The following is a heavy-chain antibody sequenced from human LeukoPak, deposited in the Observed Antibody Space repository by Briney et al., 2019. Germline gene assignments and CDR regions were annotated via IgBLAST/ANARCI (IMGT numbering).Heavy chain of an antibody. V-gene: IGHV4-39*07. D-gene: IGHD3-16*02. J-gene: IGHJ5*02. Sequence: EASETLSLTCTVSGGSIGSSSYYWGWIRQPPGKGLEWIGSIYYSGSTYYNPSLKSRVTISVDTSKNQFSLKLSSVTAADTAVYYCARAGYGGTIMITFGGVIGHNWFDPWAREPWSPSPQ. CDR3: ARAGYGGTIMITFGGVIGHNWFDP. CDR2: IYYSGST. CDR1: GGSIGSSSYY.